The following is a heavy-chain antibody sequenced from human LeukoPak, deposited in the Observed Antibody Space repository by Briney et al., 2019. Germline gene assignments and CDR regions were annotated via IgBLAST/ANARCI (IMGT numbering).Heavy chain of an antibody. V-gene: IGHV4-59*01. J-gene: IGHJ4*02. D-gene: IGHD6-13*01. Sequence: PSETLSLTCNVSGGSIRGYYWSWIRQPPGKGLEWIGYIYSSGSTNYNPSLKSRVTMSVDTSKNQFSLKVSSVTAADTAVYYCARGVVAAAGRTFDFWGQGTLVTVSS. CDR2: IYSSGST. CDR3: ARGVVAAAGRTFDF. CDR1: GGSIRGYY.